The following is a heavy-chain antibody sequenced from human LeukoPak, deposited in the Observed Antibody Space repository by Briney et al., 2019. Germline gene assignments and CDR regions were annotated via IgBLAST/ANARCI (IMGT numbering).Heavy chain of an antibody. CDR2: ISSSSSYI. D-gene: IGHD3-3*01. Sequence: GGSLRLSCAASGFTFSSYSMNWVRQAPGKGLEWVSSISSSSSYIYYADSVKGRFTISGDNAKNSLYLQMNSLRAEDTAVYYCARDLSSKAYYDFWSGGQYYFDYWGQGTLVTVSS. V-gene: IGHV3-21*01. CDR1: GFTFSSYS. CDR3: ARDLSSKAYYDFWSGGQYYFDY. J-gene: IGHJ4*02.